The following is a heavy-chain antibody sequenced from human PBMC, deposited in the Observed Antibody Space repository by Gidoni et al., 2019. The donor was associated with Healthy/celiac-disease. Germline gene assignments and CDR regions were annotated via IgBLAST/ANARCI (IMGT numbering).Heavy chain of an antibody. J-gene: IGHJ6*02. CDR1: GYTFTGYY. Sequence: QVQLVQSGAEVKKPGASVKVSCKASGYTFTGYYMHWVRQAPGQGLEWMGWINPNSGGTNYAQKFQGRVTMTRDTSISTAYMELSRLRSDDTAVYYCARPPPYYYDSSGYRGMDVWGQGTTVTVSS. CDR2: INPNSGGT. V-gene: IGHV1-2*02. CDR3: ARPPPYYYDSSGYRGMDV. D-gene: IGHD3-22*01.